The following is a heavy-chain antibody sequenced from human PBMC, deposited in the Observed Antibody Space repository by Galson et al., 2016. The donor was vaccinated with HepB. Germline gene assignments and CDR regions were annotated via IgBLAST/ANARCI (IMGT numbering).Heavy chain of an antibody. CDR3: AKYSQGDFDY. Sequence: SLRLSCAASGFTFNRYAMSWVRQAPGKGLEWVSGISSSGGGTYYAGTYYADAVKGRFTISRDNSKNTLYLQMNSLRAEDTAVYYCAKYSQGDFDYWGQGTLVTVSS. CDR2: ISSSGGGTYYAGT. V-gene: IGHV3-23*01. J-gene: IGHJ4*02. D-gene: IGHD1-26*01. CDR1: GFTFNRYA.